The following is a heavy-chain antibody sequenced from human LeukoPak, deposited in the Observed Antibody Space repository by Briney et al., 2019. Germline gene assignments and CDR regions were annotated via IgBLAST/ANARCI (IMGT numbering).Heavy chain of an antibody. CDR3: ARGHLYYYGSGSLYYFDY. CDR2: IYYSGST. V-gene: IGHV4-59*12. J-gene: IGHJ4*02. D-gene: IGHD3-10*01. CDR1: GGSISSYY. Sequence: ASETLSLTCTVSGGSISSYYWSWIRQPPGKGLEWIGYIYYSGSTNYNPSLKSRVTISVDTSKNQFSLKLSSVTAADTAVYYCARGHLYYYGSGSLYYFDYWGQGTLVTVSS.